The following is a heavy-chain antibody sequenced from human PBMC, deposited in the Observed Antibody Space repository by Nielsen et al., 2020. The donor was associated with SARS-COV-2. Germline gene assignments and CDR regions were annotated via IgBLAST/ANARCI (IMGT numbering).Heavy chain of an antibody. D-gene: IGHD3-22*01. CDR3: AKSALNYYDSSGYSYYFDY. Sequence: DRQPPGKGLEWVSAISGSGGSTYYADSVKGRFTISRDNSKNTLYLQMNSLRAEDTAVYYCAKSALNYYDSSGYSYYFDYWGQGTLVTVSS. CDR2: ISGSGGST. V-gene: IGHV3-23*01. J-gene: IGHJ4*02.